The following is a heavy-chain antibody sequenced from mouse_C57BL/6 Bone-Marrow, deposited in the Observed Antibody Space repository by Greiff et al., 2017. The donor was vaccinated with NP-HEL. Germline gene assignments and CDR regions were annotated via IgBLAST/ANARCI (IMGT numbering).Heavy chain of an antibody. V-gene: IGHV5-12*01. Sequence: EVQLVESGGGLVQPGGSLKLSCAASGFTFSDYYMYWVRQTPEKRLEWVAYISNGGGSTYYPDTVKGRFTISRDNAKNTLYLQMSRLKSEDTAMYYCARRADYDGFYYAMDYWGQGTSVTVSS. D-gene: IGHD2-4*01. CDR3: ARRADYDGFYYAMDY. CDR2: ISNGGGST. J-gene: IGHJ4*01. CDR1: GFTFSDYY.